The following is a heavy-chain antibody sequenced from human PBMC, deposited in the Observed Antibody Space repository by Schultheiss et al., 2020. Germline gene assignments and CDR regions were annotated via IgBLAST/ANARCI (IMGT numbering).Heavy chain of an antibody. CDR2: IYYSGST. CDR1: GGSISSSSHY. D-gene: IGHD3-3*01. CDR3: ARDRGGWFDP. J-gene: IGHJ5*02. Sequence: SETLSLTCTVSGGSISSSSHYWGWIRQPPGKGLEWIGSIYYSGSTYYNPSLKSRVTISVDTSKNQFSLKLSSVTAADTAVYYCARDRGGWFDPWGQGTLVTVSS. V-gene: IGHV4-39*02.